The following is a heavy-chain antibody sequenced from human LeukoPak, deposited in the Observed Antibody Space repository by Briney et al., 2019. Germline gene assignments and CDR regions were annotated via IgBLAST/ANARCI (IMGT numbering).Heavy chain of an antibody. V-gene: IGHV3-30*04. D-gene: IGHD5-18*01. CDR3: ASADTAMVTRA. Sequence: GGSLRLSCAVSGFTFSSYAMHWVRQAPGKGLEWVAVISYDGSNKYYADSVKGRFTISRDNSKNTLYLQMNSLRAEDTAVYYCASADTAMVTRAWGQGTLVTVSS. CDR1: GFTFSSYA. CDR2: ISYDGSNK. J-gene: IGHJ5*02.